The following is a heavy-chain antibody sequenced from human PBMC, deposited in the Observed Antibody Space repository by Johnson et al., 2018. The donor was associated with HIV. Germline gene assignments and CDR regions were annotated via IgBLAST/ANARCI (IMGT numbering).Heavy chain of an antibody. D-gene: IGHD5-18*01. V-gene: IGHV3-9*01. CDR3: AKDLVDTAMDDAFDI. Sequence: ISWTCGPRGDVDSVKGRSTFSRDNSKNTLYLQMNNLRAEDTAVYYCAKDLVDTAMDDAFDIWDQGTMVTVSS. CDR2: ISWTCGPR. J-gene: IGHJ3*02.